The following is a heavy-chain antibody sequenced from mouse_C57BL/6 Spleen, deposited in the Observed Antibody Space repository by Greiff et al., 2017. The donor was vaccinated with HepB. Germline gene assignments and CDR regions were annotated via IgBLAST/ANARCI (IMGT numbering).Heavy chain of an antibody. V-gene: IGHV10-1*01. CDR2: IRSKSNNYAT. CDR1: GFSFNTYA. CDR3: VRQLGIYGYDGRRDWYFDV. D-gene: IGHD2-2*01. Sequence: EVKLVESGGGLVQPKGSLKLSCAASGFSFNTYAMNWVRQAPGKGLEWVARIRSKSNNYATYYADSVKDRFTISRDDSESMLYLQMNNLKTEDTAMYYCVRQLGIYGYDGRRDWYFDVWGTGTTVTVSS. J-gene: IGHJ1*03.